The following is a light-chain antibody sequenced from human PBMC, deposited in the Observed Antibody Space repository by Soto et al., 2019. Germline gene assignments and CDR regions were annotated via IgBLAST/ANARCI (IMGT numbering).Light chain of an antibody. V-gene: IGKV3-20*01. CDR3: QHYDSSVFYT. CDR2: GAS. CDR1: QSVGSS. Sequence: EIVMTQSPATLSVSPGERATLSCRASQSVGSSLAWFQQKPGQAPRLLIYGASSRAIGIPDRFSGSGSGTDFTLTISRLEPEDFAVYYCQHYDSSVFYTFGQGTKVDIK. J-gene: IGKJ2*01.